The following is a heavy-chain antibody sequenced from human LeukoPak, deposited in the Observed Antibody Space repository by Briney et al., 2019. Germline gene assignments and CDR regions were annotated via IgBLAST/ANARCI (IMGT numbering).Heavy chain of an antibody. D-gene: IGHD6-13*01. V-gene: IGHV4-34*01. CDR1: GGSFSGYY. CDR2: INHSGST. J-gene: IGHJ5*02. Sequence: SETLSLTCAVYGGSFSGYYWSWIRQPPGKGLEWIGEINHSGSTNYNPSLKSRVTISVDTSKNQFSLKLSSMTAADTAVYYCARGRFRQQLVNRWFDPWGQGTLVAVSS. CDR3: ARGRFRQQLVNRWFDP.